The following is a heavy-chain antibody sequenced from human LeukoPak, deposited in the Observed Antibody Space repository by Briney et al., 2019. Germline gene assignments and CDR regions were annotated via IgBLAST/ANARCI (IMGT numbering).Heavy chain of an antibody. D-gene: IGHD6-19*01. J-gene: IGHJ4*02. CDR1: GFTFRSYA. V-gene: IGHV3-23*01. Sequence: GGSLRLSCAASGFTFRSYAMSWVRQAPGKGLEWVSAMSSSRNTYYADSVKGRFTISRDNSKNTLYLQMNSLRAEDTAVYYCARDLIAVAGKGRLEHQDYWGQGTLVTVSS. CDR2: MSSSRNT. CDR3: ARDLIAVAGKGRLEHQDY.